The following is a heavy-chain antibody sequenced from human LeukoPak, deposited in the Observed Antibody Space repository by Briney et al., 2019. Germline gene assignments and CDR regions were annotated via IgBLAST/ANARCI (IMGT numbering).Heavy chain of an antibody. D-gene: IGHD5-12*01. J-gene: IGHJ4*02. V-gene: IGHV3-30*02. CDR1: GFSVSSYG. CDR2: IRFDGSNR. CDR3: AKDGRYNGFGSYYFDY. Sequence: GGSLRLSCAASGFSVSSYGVHWVRQAPGKGLEWVTFIRFDGSNRYYARSVKGRFTISRDNSSNTVYLQMNSLRAEDTALYYCAKDGRYNGFGSYYFDYWGQGTLVTVSS.